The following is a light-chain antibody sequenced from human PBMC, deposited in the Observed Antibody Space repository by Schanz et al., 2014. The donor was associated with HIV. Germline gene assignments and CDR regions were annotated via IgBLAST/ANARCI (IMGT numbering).Light chain of an antibody. Sequence: QSVLTQPPSVSAAPGQRVTISCTGSRSNIGAGYDVHWYQHLPGTAPKLLIYGSTNRPSGVPDRFSGSKSGTAASLAISGLQAEDEADYYCLSYDSSLSGRVFGGGTKLTVL. CDR3: LSYDSSLSGRV. CDR1: RSNIGAGYD. V-gene: IGLV1-40*01. J-gene: IGLJ2*01. CDR2: GST.